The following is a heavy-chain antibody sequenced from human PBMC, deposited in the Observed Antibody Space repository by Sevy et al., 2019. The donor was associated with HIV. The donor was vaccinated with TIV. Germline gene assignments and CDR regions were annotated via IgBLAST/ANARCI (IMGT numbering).Heavy chain of an antibody. CDR1: GYTFNTYH. Sequence: ASVKVSCKVSGYTFNTYHIHWVRQAPGQGLEWMGWISPHNGDTNYAQRLQGRVTMLTDTSSSTAYMELKSLRSDDTAVYYCARAYCSGGRCYSLASWGQGTLVTVSS. CDR3: ARAYCSGGRCYSLAS. V-gene: IGHV1-18*01. CDR2: ISPHNGDT. J-gene: IGHJ5*02. D-gene: IGHD2-15*01.